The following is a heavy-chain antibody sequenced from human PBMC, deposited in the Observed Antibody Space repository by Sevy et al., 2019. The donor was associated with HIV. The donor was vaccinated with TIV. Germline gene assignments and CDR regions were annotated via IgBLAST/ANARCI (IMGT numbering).Heavy chain of an antibody. CDR1: GGSISSSSYY. CDR2: IYYSGST. D-gene: IGHD3-22*01. CDR3: ARVYYYDSSGSKYFDY. Sequence: SETLSLTCTVSGGSISSSSYYWGWIRQPPGKGLEWIGSIYYSGSTYYNPSLKSRVTISVDTSKNQFSLKLSSVTAADTAVYYCARVYYYDSSGSKYFDYWGQGTLVTASS. J-gene: IGHJ4*02. V-gene: IGHV4-39*01.